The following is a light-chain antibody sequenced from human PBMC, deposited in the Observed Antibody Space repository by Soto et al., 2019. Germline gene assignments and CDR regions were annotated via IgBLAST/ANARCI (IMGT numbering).Light chain of an antibody. V-gene: IGKV1-12*01. J-gene: IGKJ2*01. CDR1: QGIISW. CDR3: QQASIFPYT. Sequence: DVHMTQSPSSVSASVGDRVTITSRASQGIISWLAWYQQKPGKAPKLLIYAASTLASGGPSRFSGSGSGTEFTRTCSSLQSEDFATYYCQQASIFPYTFGQGTNLEIK. CDR2: AAS.